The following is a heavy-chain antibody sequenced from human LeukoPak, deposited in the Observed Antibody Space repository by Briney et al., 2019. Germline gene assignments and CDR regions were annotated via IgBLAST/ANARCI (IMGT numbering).Heavy chain of an antibody. J-gene: IGHJ3*02. CDR1: GGSISSYY. D-gene: IGHD3-9*01. Sequence: PSETLSLTCTVSGGSISSYYWNWIRQPAGKGLEWIGRIYSSGSTTYNPSLKSRVSMSVDTSKHQFPLSLSSVTAADTAVYYCARDLNGFYGALDIWGQGTMVSVSS. CDR3: ARDLNGFYGALDI. CDR2: IYSSGST. V-gene: IGHV4-4*07.